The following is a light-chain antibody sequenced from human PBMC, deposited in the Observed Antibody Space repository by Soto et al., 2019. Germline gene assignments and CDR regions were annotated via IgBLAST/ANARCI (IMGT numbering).Light chain of an antibody. CDR2: GAS. V-gene: IGKV3-15*01. CDR1: QSVSSN. Sequence: EIVMTQSPATLSVSPGERATLPCRASQSVSSNLAWYQQKPGQAPRLLIYGASTRATGIPARFSGSGSGTEFTLTISSLQSEDFAVYYCQQYNNWPPLTFGGGTKVEI. CDR3: QQYNNWPPLT. J-gene: IGKJ4*01.